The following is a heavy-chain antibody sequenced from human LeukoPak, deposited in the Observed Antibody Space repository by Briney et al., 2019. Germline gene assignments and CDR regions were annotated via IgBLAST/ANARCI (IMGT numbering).Heavy chain of an antibody. CDR3: AREVERRFDY. CDR1: GFTFSSYA. D-gene: IGHD1-1*01. Sequence: GGSLRLSCAASGFTFSSYAMGWVRHAPGKGLEWVSLISASGDTTYYADSVRGRFTISRDNSENTLYLQMNSLRAEDTAVYYCAREVERRFDYWGQGTLVTVSS. V-gene: IGHV3-23*01. CDR2: ISASGDTT. J-gene: IGHJ4*02.